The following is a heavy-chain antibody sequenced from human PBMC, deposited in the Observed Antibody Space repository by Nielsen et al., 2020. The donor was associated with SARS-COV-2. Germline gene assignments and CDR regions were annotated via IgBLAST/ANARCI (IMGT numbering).Heavy chain of an antibody. Sequence: GESLKISCAASGFTFITYGMHWVRQAPGKGLEWVTIIWYDGSNKYYADSVKGRFTTSRDNSKKTRYLQMNSLRAEDTAVYYCARGGRSDYGMDVWGQGTTVTVSS. D-gene: IGHD2-15*01. CDR3: ARGGRSDYGMDV. J-gene: IGHJ6*02. CDR1: GFTFITYG. V-gene: IGHV3-33*08. CDR2: IWYDGSNK.